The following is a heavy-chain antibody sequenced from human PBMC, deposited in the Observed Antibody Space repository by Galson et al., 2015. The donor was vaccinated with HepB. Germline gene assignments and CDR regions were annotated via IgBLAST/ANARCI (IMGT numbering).Heavy chain of an antibody. V-gene: IGHV1-69*13. Sequence: SVKVSCKASGGTFSSYAISWVRQAPGQGLEWMGGIIPIFGTANYAQKFQGRVTITADESTSTAYMELSSLRSEDTAVFYCARGEAKEGGVYCSCGSCYNSRGNYYYGLDVWGQGTTVTVSS. D-gene: IGHD2-15*01. J-gene: IGHJ6*02. CDR3: ARGEAKEGGVYCSCGSCYNSRGNYYYGLDV. CDR1: GGTFSSYA. CDR2: IIPIFGTA.